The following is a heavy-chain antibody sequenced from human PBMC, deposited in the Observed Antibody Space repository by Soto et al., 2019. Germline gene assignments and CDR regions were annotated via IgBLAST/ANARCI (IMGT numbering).Heavy chain of an antibody. V-gene: IGHV3-33*01. CDR1: GFTFSSYG. J-gene: IGHJ4*02. Sequence: QVQLVESGGGVVQPGRSLRLSCAASGFTFSSYGMHWVRQAPGKGLEWVAVIWYDGSNKYYADSVKGRFTISRDNSKNTLSLQMNSLRAEDTAVYYCARGMTTVAPNLGYWGQGTLVTVSS. CDR2: IWYDGSNK. CDR3: ARGMTTVAPNLGY. D-gene: IGHD4-17*01.